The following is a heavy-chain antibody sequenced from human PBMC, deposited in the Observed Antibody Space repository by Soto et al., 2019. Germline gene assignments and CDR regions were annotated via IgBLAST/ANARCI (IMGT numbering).Heavy chain of an antibody. V-gene: IGHV3-48*03. D-gene: IGHD6-6*01. J-gene: IGHJ5*02. CDR1: GFTFSSYE. CDR2: ISSSGSTI. CDR3: ARVKWLAARPKEDWFDP. Sequence: GSLRLSCAASGFTFSSYEMNWVRQAPGKGLEWVSYISSSGSTIYYADSVKGRFTISRDNAKNSLYLQMNSLRAEDTAVYYCARVKWLAARPKEDWFDPWXQGTLVTVSS.